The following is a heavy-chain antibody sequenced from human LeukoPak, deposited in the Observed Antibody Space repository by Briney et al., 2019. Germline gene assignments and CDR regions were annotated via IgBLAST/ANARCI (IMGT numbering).Heavy chain of an antibody. D-gene: IGHD3-10*01. J-gene: IGHJ4*02. CDR2: IIPIFGTA. CDR1: GGTFSSYA. CDR3: ARSPTGDSVIDY. Sequence: SVKVSCKASGGTFSSYAISWVRQAPGQGLEWMGGIIPIFGTANYAQKFQGRVTITTDESTSTAYMELSSLRSEDTAVYYCARSPTGDSVIDYWGQGTLVTVSS. V-gene: IGHV1-69*05.